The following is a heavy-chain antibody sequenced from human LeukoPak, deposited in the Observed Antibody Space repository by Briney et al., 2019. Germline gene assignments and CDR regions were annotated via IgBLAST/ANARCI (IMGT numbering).Heavy chain of an antibody. D-gene: IGHD5-18*01. V-gene: IGHV3-43*02. CDR3: AKDMGPGYSYEAVDY. CDR2: ISGDGGST. CDR1: GFTFDDYA. Sequence: GGSLRLSCAASGFTFDDYAMHWVRQAPGKGLEWVSLISGDGGSTYYADSVKGRFTISRDNSKNSLYLQMNSLRTEDTALYYCAKDMGPGYSYEAVDYWGQGTLVTVS. J-gene: IGHJ4*02.